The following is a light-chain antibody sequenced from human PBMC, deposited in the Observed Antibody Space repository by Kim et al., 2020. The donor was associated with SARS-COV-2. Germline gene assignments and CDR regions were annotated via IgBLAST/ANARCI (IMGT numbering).Light chain of an antibody. V-gene: IGKV3-20*01. CDR1: QIVISSH. J-gene: IGKJ1*01. CDR3: HQYGSSPGT. CDR2: GAF. Sequence: EIVLTQSPGTLSLSPGERATLTCRASQIVISSHLAWYQQKPGQAPRLLIYGAFSRATDIPDRFSGSGSGADFTLTISRLEPEDFAVYYCHQYGSSPGTFGQGTKLEI.